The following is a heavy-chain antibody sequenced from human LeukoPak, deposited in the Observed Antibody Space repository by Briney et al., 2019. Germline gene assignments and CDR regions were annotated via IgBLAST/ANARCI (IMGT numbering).Heavy chain of an antibody. CDR2: ISWNSGSI. J-gene: IGHJ4*02. D-gene: IGHD6-13*01. Sequence: GGSLRLSCAASGFTFDDYTMHWVRQAPGKGLEWVSGISWNSGSIGYADSVKGRFTISRDNAKNSLYLQMNSLRAEDTALYYCAKAAWLAAAAYYFDYWGQGTLVTVSS. CDR3: AKAAWLAAAAYYFDY. V-gene: IGHV3-9*01. CDR1: GFTFDDYT.